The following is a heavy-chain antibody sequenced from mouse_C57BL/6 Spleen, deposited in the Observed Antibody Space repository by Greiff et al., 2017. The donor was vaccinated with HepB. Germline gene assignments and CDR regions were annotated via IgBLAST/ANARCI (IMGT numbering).Heavy chain of an antibody. J-gene: IGHJ1*03. D-gene: IGHD2-5*01. CDR2: ISSGGDYI. CDR1: GFTFSSYA. V-gene: IGHV5-9-1*02. Sequence: EVMLVESGEGLVKPGGSLKLSCAASGFTFSSYAMSWVRQTPEKRLEWVAYISSGGDYIYYADTVKGRFTISRDNARNTLYLQMSSLKSEDTAMYYCTRDRGSYYSNDFDVWGTGTTVTVSS. CDR3: TRDRGSYYSNDFDV.